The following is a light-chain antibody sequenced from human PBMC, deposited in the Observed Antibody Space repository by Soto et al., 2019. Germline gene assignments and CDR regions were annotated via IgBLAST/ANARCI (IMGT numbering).Light chain of an antibody. V-gene: IGKV2-30*01. CDR1: QSLVYSDGNTY. J-gene: IGKJ4*01. Sequence: DVVMTQSPLSLPVTLGQPASISCRSSQSLVYSDGNTYLNWFHQRPGQSPRRLIYKVSNRDSGVPDRFSGSGSGTHLTLKISRVETEDVGVYYCMQLTYLPRLTFRGGTKVEIK. CDR3: MQLTYLPRLT. CDR2: KVS.